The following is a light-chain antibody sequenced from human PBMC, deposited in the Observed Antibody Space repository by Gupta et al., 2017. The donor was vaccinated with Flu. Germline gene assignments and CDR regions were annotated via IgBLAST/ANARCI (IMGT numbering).Light chain of an antibody. Sequence: EIVMTQSPLSLPVTPGEPASISCRSSQSLLHSNGYNYLDWYLQKPGQSPQLLIYLGSNRASGVPDRFSGSGSGTDFTLKISRVEAEDVGVYYCRQGLRPPHSFGQGTKLDI. J-gene: IGKJ2*03. V-gene: IGKV2-28*01. CDR1: QSLLHSNGYNY. CDR3: RQGLRPPHS. CDR2: LGS.